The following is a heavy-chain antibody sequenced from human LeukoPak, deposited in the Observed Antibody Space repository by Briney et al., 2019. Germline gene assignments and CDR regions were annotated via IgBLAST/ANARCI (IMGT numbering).Heavy chain of an antibody. J-gene: IGHJ3*02. CDR3: ARDASVRPYYYDSSGYYGTSGAFDI. Sequence: GGSLRLSCAASGFTFSSYSMNWVRQAPGKGLGWVSSISSSSSYIYYADSVKGRFTISRDNAKNSLYLQMNSLRAEDTAVYYCARDASVRPYYYDSSGYYGTSGAFDIWGQGTMVTVSS. CDR2: ISSSSSYI. V-gene: IGHV3-21*01. CDR1: GFTFSSYS. D-gene: IGHD3-22*01.